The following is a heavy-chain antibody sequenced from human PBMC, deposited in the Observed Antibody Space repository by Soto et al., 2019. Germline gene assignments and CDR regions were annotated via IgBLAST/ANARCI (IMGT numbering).Heavy chain of an antibody. CDR3: AKRTVGWYFDL. V-gene: IGHV3-23*01. Sequence: EVQLLESGGGLVQPGGSLRLYCAASGFTFSSYAMNWLPQAPGKGLEWVSVISGSGGSTYYADAVKGRFTISRDNSKNTLYLQMNSLRAEDTAVYYCAKRTVGWYFDLWGRGTLVTVSS. D-gene: IGHD4-17*01. J-gene: IGHJ2*01. CDR2: ISGSGGST. CDR1: GFTFSSYA.